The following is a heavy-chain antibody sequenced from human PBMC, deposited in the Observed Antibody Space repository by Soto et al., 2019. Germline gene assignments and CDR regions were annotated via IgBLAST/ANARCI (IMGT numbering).Heavy chain of an antibody. V-gene: IGHV3-49*03. CDR2: IRSKTYGGTT. D-gene: IGHD2-2*01. CDR1: GFTLGDYA. J-gene: IGHJ4*02. Sequence: GGSLRLSCTAAGFTLGDYAVSWIRQAPGKGLEWVGFIRSKTYGGTTEYAASVKGRFTISRDDSKNTLYLQMNSPRAEDTAVYYCAREPPYPSYCSSTSCYGDYFDYWGQGTLVTVSS. CDR3: AREPPYPSYCSSTSCYGDYFDY.